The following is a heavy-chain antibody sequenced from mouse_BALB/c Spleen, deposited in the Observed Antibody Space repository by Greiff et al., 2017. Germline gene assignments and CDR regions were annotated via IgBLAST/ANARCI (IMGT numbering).Heavy chain of an antibody. CDR3: TRSVYYYGSSYFDY. Sequence: VKLVESGAELVKPGASVKLSCKASGYTFTSYYMYWVKQRPGQGLEWIGEINPSNGGTNFNEKFKSKATLTVDKSSSTAYMQLSSLTSEDSAVYYCTRSVYYYGSSYFDYWGQGTTLTVSS. CDR1: GYTFTSYY. CDR2: INPSNGGT. D-gene: IGHD1-1*01. V-gene: IGHV1S81*02. J-gene: IGHJ2*01.